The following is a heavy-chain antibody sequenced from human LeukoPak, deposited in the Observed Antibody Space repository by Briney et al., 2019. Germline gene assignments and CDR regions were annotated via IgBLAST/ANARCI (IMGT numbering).Heavy chain of an antibody. CDR1: GGTFSSYA. CDR3: ARHYAGTYFDY. D-gene: IGHD1-14*01. J-gene: IGHJ4*02. V-gene: IGHV1-8*02. CDR2: MNPNSGNT. Sequence: ASVKVSCKASGGTFSSYAISWVRQAPGQGLEWMGWMNPNSGNTGYAQKFQGRVTMTRNTSISTAYMELSSLRSEDTAVYYCARHYAGTYFDYWGQGTLVTVSS.